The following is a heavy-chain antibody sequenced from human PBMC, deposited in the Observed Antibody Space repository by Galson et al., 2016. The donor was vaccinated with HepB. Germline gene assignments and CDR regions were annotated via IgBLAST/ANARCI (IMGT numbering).Heavy chain of an antibody. D-gene: IGHD1-1*01. V-gene: IGHV3-13*01. J-gene: IGHJ6*04. CDR2: IETAGDT. CDR3: ARGKSLLTMPWNYGLDV. CDR1: GFTFSIHD. Sequence: LRLSCAASGFTFSIHDMHWVRQVTGKGLEWVSAIETAGDTYYPDSVKGRFTISRENAKNSLYLQMNDLKAGDTAVYYCARGKSLLTMPWNYGLDVWGKGTAVTVSS.